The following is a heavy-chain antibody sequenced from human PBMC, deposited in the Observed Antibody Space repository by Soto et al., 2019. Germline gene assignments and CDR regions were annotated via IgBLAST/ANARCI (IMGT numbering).Heavy chain of an antibody. D-gene: IGHD2-2*01. Sequence: QVPLQESGPRLVRPSGTLSLTCTVSSGSVTSANWWSWVRQPPGGWLEWIGEIYHSGSTNYNLYLHSRATLSVHKYNNKFPLSLRSVAAADDALVFCASRVGGVVLAVSTSFDYWGQGTLVTVSS. CDR3: ASRVGGVVLAVSTSFDY. CDR1: SGSVTSANW. J-gene: IGHJ4*02. V-gene: IGHV4-4*02. CDR2: IYHSGST.